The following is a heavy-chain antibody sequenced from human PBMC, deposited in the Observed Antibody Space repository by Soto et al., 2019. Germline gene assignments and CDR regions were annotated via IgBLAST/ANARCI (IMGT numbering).Heavy chain of an antibody. J-gene: IGHJ1*01. D-gene: IGHD2-15*01. CDR3: AIGNGPEYFQH. CDR2: IYYSGST. CDR1: GGSISSYY. V-gene: IGHV4-59*01. Sequence: QVQLQESGPGLVKPSETLSLTCTVSGGSISSYYWSWIRQPPGKGLEWIGYIYYSGSTNYNPSLKSRVTISVDTSKNQFSLKLSSVTAADTAVYYCAIGNGPEYFQHWGQGTLVTVSS.